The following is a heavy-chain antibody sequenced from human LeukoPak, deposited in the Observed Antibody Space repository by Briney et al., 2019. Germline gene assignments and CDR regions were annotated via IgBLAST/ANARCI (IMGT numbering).Heavy chain of an antibody. D-gene: IGHD3-22*01. CDR1: GYTFTSYG. CDR3: ALINYYDSSGYYPFDY. J-gene: IGHJ4*02. Sequence: ASVKVSCKASGYTFTSYGISWMRQAPGQGLEWMGWISAYNGNTNYAQKLQGRVTMTTDTSTSTAYMELRSLRSDDTAVYYCALINYYDSSGYYPFDYWGQGTLVTVSS. V-gene: IGHV1-18*01. CDR2: ISAYNGNT.